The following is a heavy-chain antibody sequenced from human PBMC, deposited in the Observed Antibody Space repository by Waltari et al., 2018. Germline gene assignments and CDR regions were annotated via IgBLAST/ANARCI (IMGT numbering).Heavy chain of an antibody. CDR2: IYYSGST. D-gene: IGHD3-22*01. CDR3: ARQGYDSTPVIVCCFDY. J-gene: IGHJ4*02. CDR1: GGSISSSSYY. V-gene: IGHV4-39*01. Sequence: QLQLQESGPGLVKPSETLSLTCTVSGGSISSSSYYWGWIRQPPGKGLEWIGSIYYSGSTYYNPSLKSRVTISVDTSKNQFSLKLSSVTAADTAVYYCARQGYDSTPVIVCCFDYWGQGTLVTVSS.